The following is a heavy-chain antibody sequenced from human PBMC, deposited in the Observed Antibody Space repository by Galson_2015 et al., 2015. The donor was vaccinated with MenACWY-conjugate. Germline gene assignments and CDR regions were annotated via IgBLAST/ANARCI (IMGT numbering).Heavy chain of an antibody. D-gene: IGHD3-22*01. CDR3: AKGVVDYDTSGYEQYYFDY. V-gene: IGHV3-30*18. J-gene: IGHJ4*02. CDR2: ISYDRSSQ. Sequence: SLRLSCAASGFTFTNYAMHWVRQAPGKGLEWVAVISYDRSSQSYAGSVKGRFTISRDNSKNTLYLQMNSLRPKDTAVYYCAKGVVDYDTSGYEQYYFDYWGQGTLVTVSS. CDR1: GFTFTNYA.